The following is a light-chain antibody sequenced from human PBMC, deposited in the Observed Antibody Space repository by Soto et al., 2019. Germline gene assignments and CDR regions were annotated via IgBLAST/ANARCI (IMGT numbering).Light chain of an antibody. CDR2: DSS. CDR1: QGINNY. V-gene: IGKV1-33*01. J-gene: IGKJ4*01. Sequence: DIQMTQSPSSLSASVGDRVTITCQASQGINNYLNWYKQKPGKAPELLIYDSSSLKTGVPSRFSGSGSETDFTRTISSLQPDDVATYYCQHYDHLPLSFGGGTKIEIK. CDR3: QHYDHLPLS.